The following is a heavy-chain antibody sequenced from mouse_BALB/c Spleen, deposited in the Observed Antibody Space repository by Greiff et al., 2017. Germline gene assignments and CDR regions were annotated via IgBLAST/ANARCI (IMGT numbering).Heavy chain of an antibody. V-gene: IGHV1-7*01. Sequence: VQLQQSGAELAKPGASVKMSCKASGYTFTSYWMHWVKQRPGQGLEWIGYINPSTGYTEYNQKFKDKATLTADKSSSTAYMQLSSLTSEDSAVYYCARATYDYVGYWGQGTTLTVSS. CDR3: ARATYDYVGY. D-gene: IGHD2-3*01. CDR2: INPSTGYT. J-gene: IGHJ2*01. CDR1: GYTFTSYW.